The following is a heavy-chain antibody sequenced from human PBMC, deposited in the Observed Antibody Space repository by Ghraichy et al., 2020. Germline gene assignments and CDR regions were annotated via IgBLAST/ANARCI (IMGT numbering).Heavy chain of an antibody. CDR2: TYYRSKWYN. Sequence: SQTLSLTCAISGDSVSSDTAAWNWIRQSPSRGLEWLGRTYYRSKWYNDYAVSVRSRITVNPDTSKNQFSLQLSSATPEDTAVYYCARDWNWSFYFWGQGTLVTVSS. V-gene: IGHV6-1*01. CDR3: ARDWNWSFYF. D-gene: IGHD1-1*01. J-gene: IGHJ4*02. CDR1: GDSVSSDTAA.